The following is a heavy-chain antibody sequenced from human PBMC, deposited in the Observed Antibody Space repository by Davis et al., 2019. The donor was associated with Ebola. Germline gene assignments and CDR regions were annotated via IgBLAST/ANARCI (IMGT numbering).Heavy chain of an antibody. Sequence: PGGSLRLSCAASGFTFSDYWMSWVRQAPGKGLEWVSGISWNSGSVDSADSVKGRFTISRDNAKDSLYLYMNSLRDEDTAVYYCARRILGDSRGGVDVWGQGTTVSVSS. CDR3: ARRILGDSRGGVDV. CDR2: ISWNSGSV. D-gene: IGHD4-17*01. CDR1: GFTFSDYW. V-gene: IGHV3-48*02. J-gene: IGHJ6*02.